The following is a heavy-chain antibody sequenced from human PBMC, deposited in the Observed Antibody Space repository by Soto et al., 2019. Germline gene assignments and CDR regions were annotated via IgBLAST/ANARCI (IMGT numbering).Heavy chain of an antibody. CDR1: GGSISTYY. Sequence: SETLSLTCTVSGGSISTYYWSWIRQPPGKGLEWIGYIYYSGSTKYNPSLKSRVTISVDTSKNQFSLKLNSVTAADTAVYYCATGDYDFWSGSTVHYYYYGMDVWGQGTTVTVSS. D-gene: IGHD3-3*01. V-gene: IGHV4-59*01. CDR3: ATGDYDFWSGSTVHYYYYGMDV. CDR2: IYYSGST. J-gene: IGHJ6*02.